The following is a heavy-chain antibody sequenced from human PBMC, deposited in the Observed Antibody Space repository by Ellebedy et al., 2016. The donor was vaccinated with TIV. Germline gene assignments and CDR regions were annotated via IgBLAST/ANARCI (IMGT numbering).Heavy chain of an antibody. V-gene: IGHV3-30-3*01. D-gene: IGHD6-19*01. Sequence: GGSLRLSXAASGFSLNNYAMHWVCQAPGKGLEWVALISHDGTNKHYSDSVKGRSTISRDNSKNTLFLQLNSLRTEDTALYYCARDSWDSSGWGDFDYWGQGTLVTVSS. CDR2: ISHDGTNK. J-gene: IGHJ4*02. CDR3: ARDSWDSSGWGDFDY. CDR1: GFSLNNYA.